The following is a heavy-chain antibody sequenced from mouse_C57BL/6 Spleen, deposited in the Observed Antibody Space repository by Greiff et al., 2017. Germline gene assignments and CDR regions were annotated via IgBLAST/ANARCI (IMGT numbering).Heavy chain of an antibody. V-gene: IGHV6-6*01. CDR1: GFTFSDAW. J-gene: IGHJ4*01. Sequence: EVKLEESGGGLVQPGGSMKLSCAASGFTFSDAWMDWVRQSPEKGLEWVDEIRNKANNHATYYAESVKGRFTIAKDDSKSSVYLQMNSLRAEDTGIYYCTRAMDYWGQGTSVTVSS. CDR2: IRNKANNHAT. CDR3: TRAMDY.